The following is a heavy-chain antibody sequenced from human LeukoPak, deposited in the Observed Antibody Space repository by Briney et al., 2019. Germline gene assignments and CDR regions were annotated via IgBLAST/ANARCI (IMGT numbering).Heavy chain of an antibody. Sequence: GGSLRLSCAASGLTFSSYSMNWVRQAPGKGLEWVTSISSSSYIYYADSVKGRFTISRDNAKNSLYLQMNSLRAEDTAVYYCASSTSYYYGSGSFYGMDVWGKGTTVTVSS. CDR1: GLTFSSYS. CDR3: ASSTSYYYGSGSFYGMDV. J-gene: IGHJ6*04. V-gene: IGHV3-21*01. D-gene: IGHD3-10*01. CDR2: ISSSSYI.